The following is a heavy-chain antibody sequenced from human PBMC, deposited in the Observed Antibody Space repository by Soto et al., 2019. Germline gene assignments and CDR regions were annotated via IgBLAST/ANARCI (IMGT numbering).Heavy chain of an antibody. J-gene: IGHJ3*02. CDR3: ARIRYFDWLLTEGAFDI. Sequence: SVPTLVNPTETLTLTCTVSGFSLSNARMGVSWIRQPPGKALEWLAHIFSNDEKSYSTSLKSRLTISKDTSKSQVVLTMTNMDPVDTATYYCARIRYFDWLLTEGAFDIWGQGTMVTVS. V-gene: IGHV2-26*01. CDR2: IFSNDEK. CDR1: GFSLSNARMG. D-gene: IGHD3-9*01.